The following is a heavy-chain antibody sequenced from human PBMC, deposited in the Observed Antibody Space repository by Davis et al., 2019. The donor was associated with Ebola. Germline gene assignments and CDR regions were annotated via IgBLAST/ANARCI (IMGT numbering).Heavy chain of an antibody. CDR2: INPHNGNT. J-gene: IGHJ6*04. V-gene: IGHV1-18*04. CDR3: ARDHFIVTFGGLYYYHGMDV. Sequence: AASVKVSCKASGYTFTNYGITWVRQAPGQGLEWMGWINPHNGNTNYAQNVQGRVIMTTDTATTTAYMEVGGLRSDDTAVYYCARDHFIVTFGGLYYYHGMDVWGKGTTVTVSS. CDR1: GYTFTNYG. D-gene: IGHD3-16*01.